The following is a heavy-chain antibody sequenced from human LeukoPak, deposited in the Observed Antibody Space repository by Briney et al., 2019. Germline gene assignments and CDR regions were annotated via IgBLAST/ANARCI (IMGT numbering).Heavy chain of an antibody. CDR2: IYYSGTT. CDR1: GYSISSGYF. V-gene: IGHV4-38-2*02. CDR3: ATTNDYTRGGYY. Sequence: SETLSLTCTVSGYSISSGYFWGWIRQSPVKGLEWIGSIYYSGTTYYNPSLKSRVTILVDTSKNQFSLRLSSVNVADTAVYYCATTNDYTRGGYYWGQGTLVTVSS. D-gene: IGHD4-11*01. J-gene: IGHJ4*02.